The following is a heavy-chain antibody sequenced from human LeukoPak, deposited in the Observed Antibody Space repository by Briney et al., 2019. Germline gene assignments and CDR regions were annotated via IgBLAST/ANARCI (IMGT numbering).Heavy chain of an antibody. Sequence: GESLKISCKGSGYIFSNNWIGWVRQMPGRGLEWMGIIYPADSDTRYSSSFQGQVTISADKSINTAYLQWSSLEASDSAMYYCARPGYSSSLEYWGQGTLVTVSS. J-gene: IGHJ4*02. CDR1: GYIFSNNW. CDR3: ARPGYSSSLEY. CDR2: IYPADSDT. D-gene: IGHD6-13*01. V-gene: IGHV5-51*01.